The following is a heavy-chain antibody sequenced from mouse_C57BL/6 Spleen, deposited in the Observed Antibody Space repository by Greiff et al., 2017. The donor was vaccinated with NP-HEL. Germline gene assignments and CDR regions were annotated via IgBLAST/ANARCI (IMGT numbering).Heavy chain of an antibody. CDR2: ISDGGSYT. D-gene: IGHD1-1*01. V-gene: IGHV5-4*01. J-gene: IGHJ4*01. CDR3: ARDYYGSRGDAMDY. CDR1: GFTFSSYA. Sequence: VQLKESGGGLVKPGGSLKLSCAASGFTFSSYAMSWVRQTPEKRLEWVATISDGGSYTYYPDNVKGRFTISRDNAKNNLYLQMSHLKSEDTAMYYCARDYYGSRGDAMDYWGQGTSVTVSS.